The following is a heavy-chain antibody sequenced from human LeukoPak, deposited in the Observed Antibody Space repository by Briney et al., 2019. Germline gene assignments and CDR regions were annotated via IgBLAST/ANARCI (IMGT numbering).Heavy chain of an antibody. V-gene: IGHV3-11*01. J-gene: IGHJ4*02. CDR3: AREDSGGNSFDY. Sequence: PGRTLRWCCAASGFTWIDYCGSWIRQAPGKGLEWVAFISNSGFTTYYADSVKGRFTVSRDNAKDSVSLQMDSLRADDTARYYCAREDSGGNSFDYWGQGAQVTVS. CDR2: ISNSGFTT. CDR1: GFTWIDYC. D-gene: IGHD4/OR15-4a*01.